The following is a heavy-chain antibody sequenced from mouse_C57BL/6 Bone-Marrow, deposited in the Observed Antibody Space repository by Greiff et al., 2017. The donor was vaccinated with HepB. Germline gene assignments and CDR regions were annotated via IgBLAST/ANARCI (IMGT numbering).Heavy chain of an antibody. D-gene: IGHD1-1*01. V-gene: IGHV5-17*01. CDR2: ISSGSSTI. CDR1: GFTFSDYG. CDR3: ARKDYYGSSPWFAY. Sequence: VQLQQSGGGLVKPGGSLKLSCAASGFTFSDYGMHWVRQAPEKGLEWVAYISSGSSTIYYADTVKGRFTISRDNAKNTLFLQMTSLRSEDTAMYYCARKDYYGSSPWFAYWGQGTLVTVSA. J-gene: IGHJ3*01.